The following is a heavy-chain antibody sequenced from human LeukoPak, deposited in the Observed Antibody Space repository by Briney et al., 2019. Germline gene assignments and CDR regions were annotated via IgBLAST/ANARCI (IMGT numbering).Heavy chain of an antibody. CDR1: GFTFSNYW. J-gene: IGHJ4*02. Sequence: PGGSLRLSCAASGFTFSNYWMSWVRQAPGKGLEWVANINQGGSEEYYLNSVKGRFTISRDNAKNSLYLQMNSLRTDDTAIYYCVRDGSGYDYWGQGTLVTVSS. CDR2: INQGGSEE. V-gene: IGHV3-7*05. D-gene: IGHD6-19*01. CDR3: VRDGSGYDY.